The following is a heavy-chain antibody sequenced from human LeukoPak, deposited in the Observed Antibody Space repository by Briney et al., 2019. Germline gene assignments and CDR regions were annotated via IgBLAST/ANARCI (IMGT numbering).Heavy chain of an antibody. J-gene: IGHJ3*02. CDR1: GGSFSGYY. CDR2: INHSGST. D-gene: IGHD7-27*01. Sequence: SETLSLTCAVYGGSFSGYYWSWIRQPPGKGLEWIGGINHSGSTNYNPSLKSRVTISVGTSENQFSLKLSSVTAADTAVYYCARANLGLDAFDIWGQGTMVTVSS. V-gene: IGHV4-34*01. CDR3: ARANLGLDAFDI.